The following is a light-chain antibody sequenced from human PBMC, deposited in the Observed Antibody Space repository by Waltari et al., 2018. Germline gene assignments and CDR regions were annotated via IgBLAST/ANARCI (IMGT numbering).Light chain of an antibody. V-gene: IGKV3-20*01. Sequence: EIVLTQSPGTLFLSPGERATLSCRASQSVGRSLARYQQKPGRAPGLLLYGTSTRATGIPDRFSGSGSGTDFSLTISRLEPEDFAVYYCQHYVRLPVTFGQGTKVEIK. CDR1: QSVGRS. CDR2: GTS. CDR3: QHYVRLPVT. J-gene: IGKJ1*01.